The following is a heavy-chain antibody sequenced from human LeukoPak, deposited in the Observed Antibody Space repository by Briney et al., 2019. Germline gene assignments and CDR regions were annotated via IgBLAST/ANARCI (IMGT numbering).Heavy chain of an antibody. V-gene: IGHV3-23*01. D-gene: IGHD3-22*01. Sequence: PGGSLRLSCLASGFTFDNYALSWVRQAPGKGLEWVSDISSGGSTYYADTVRGRFTITKDNSKSTLYLQMDSLRVEDSAVYYCARERDRLYYDTSGYFDYWGQGILVTVSS. CDR3: ARERDRLYYDTSGYFDY. J-gene: IGHJ4*02. CDR1: GFTFDNYA. CDR2: ISSGGST.